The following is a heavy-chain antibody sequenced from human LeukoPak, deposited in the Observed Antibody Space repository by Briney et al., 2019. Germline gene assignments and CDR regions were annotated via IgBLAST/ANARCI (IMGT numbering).Heavy chain of an antibody. J-gene: IGHJ4*02. CDR1: GGSISSSSYY. CDR3: ARDIMITFGGGVIRTLVDY. Sequence: SETLSLTCTVSGGSISSSSYYWGWIRQPPGKWLDWIGSVYYSGSTYYNPSLKSRVTISVDTSKNQFSLKLSSVTAADTAVYYCARDIMITFGGGVIRTLVDYWGQGTLVTVSS. CDR2: VYYSGST. D-gene: IGHD3-16*01. V-gene: IGHV4-39*02.